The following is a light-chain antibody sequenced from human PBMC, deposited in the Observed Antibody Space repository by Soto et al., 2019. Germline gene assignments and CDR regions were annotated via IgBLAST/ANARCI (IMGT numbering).Light chain of an antibody. J-gene: IGKJ2*01. CDR3: QQYNSYPYT. CDR2: DAS. CDR1: QSITNW. V-gene: IGKV1-5*01. Sequence: DIQRTQSPSTLSASVGDRVTITCRASQSITNWLAWYQQKPGKAPKLLIYDASSLAGGVPSRISGSGFGTEFTLTISSLQPDDFATYYCQQYNSYPYTFGQGTKLEIK.